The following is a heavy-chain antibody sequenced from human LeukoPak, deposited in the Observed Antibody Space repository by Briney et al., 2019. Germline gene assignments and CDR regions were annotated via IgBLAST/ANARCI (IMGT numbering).Heavy chain of an antibody. D-gene: IGHD3-22*01. Sequence: PGRSLRLSCAASGFTFSSYAMHWVRQAPGKGLEGVAVISYDGSNKYYADSVKGRFTISRDNSKHTLYLQMNSLRAEDTAVYYCARDVVVVIKSAFDIWGQGTMVTVSS. CDR3: ARDVVVVIKSAFDI. J-gene: IGHJ3*02. V-gene: IGHV3-30-3*01. CDR2: ISYDGSNK. CDR1: GFTFSSYA.